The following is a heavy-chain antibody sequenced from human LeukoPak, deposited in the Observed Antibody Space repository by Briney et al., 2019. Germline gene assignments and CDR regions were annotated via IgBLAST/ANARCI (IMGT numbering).Heavy chain of an antibody. D-gene: IGHD6-6*01. CDR1: GFTFSTFP. J-gene: IGHJ6*03. CDR2: ISDDGRDT. Sequence: PGVSLRLSCEASGFTFSTFPMHWVRQTPDKRLEWVAVISDDGRDTYYADSVKGRFTISRDNSKNTLYLQMNSLSPEDTAVVYCARVGRVSIYPSYMDVWGKGTTVTVSS. V-gene: IGHV3-30*04. CDR3: ARVGRVSIYPSYMDV.